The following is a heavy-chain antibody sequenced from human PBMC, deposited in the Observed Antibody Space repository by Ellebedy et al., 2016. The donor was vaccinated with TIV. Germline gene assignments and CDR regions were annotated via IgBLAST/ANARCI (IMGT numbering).Heavy chain of an antibody. V-gene: IGHV5-51*01. D-gene: IGHD3-3*01. Sequence: GESLKISCKGSGYSFTSYWIGWVRQMPGKGLEWMGIIYPGDSDTRYSPSFQGQVTISADKSISTAYLQWSSLKASDTAMYYCARLPYNRITIFGVRFGPWGQGTLVTVSS. CDR3: ARLPYNRITIFGVRFGP. CDR2: IYPGDSDT. CDR1: GYSFTSYW. J-gene: IGHJ5*02.